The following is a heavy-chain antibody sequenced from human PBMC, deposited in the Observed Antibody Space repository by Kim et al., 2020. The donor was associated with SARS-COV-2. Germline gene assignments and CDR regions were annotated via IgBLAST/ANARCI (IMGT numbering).Heavy chain of an antibody. D-gene: IGHD3-10*01. CDR1: GYTFTTYA. V-gene: IGHV1-3*01. J-gene: IGHJ6*02. Sequence: ASVKVSCKASGYTFTTYAMHWVRQAPGQRLEWMGWINCGSGNTKYSQRFQDRITITRDTSASSAYMELSSLRSEDTAVYYCARDGGFSGWTHDGMDVWGQ. CDR2: INCGSGNT. CDR3: ARDGGFSGWTHDGMDV.